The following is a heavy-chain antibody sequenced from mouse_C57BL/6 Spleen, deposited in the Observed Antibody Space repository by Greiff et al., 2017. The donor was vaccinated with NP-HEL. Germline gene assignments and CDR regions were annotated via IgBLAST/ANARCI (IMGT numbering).Heavy chain of an antibody. Sequence: QVQLQQSGAELMKPGASVKLSCKATGYTFTGYWIEWVKQRPGHGLEWIGEILPGSGSTNYNEKFKGKATFTADTSSNTAYMQLSSLTTEDSAIYYCAREGDYYGSRTGAYWGQGTLVTVSA. CDR1: GYTFTGYW. V-gene: IGHV1-9*01. J-gene: IGHJ3*01. D-gene: IGHD1-1*01. CDR2: ILPGSGST. CDR3: AREGDYYGSRTGAY.